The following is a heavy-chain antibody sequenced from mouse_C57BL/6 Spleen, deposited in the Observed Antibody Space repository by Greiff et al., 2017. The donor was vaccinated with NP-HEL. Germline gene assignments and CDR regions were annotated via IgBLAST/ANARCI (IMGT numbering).Heavy chain of an antibody. CDR1: GYTFTSYW. V-gene: IGHV1-69*01. D-gene: IGHD1-1*01. CDR2: IDPSDSYT. CDR3: ASTVVATKAFDY. Sequence: VQLQQPGAELVMPGASVKLSCKASGYTFTSYWMHWVKQRPGQGLEWIGEIDPSDSYTNYNQKFKGKSTLTVDKSSSTAYMQLSSLTSEDSAVYYCASTVVATKAFDYWGQGTTLTVSS. J-gene: IGHJ2*01.